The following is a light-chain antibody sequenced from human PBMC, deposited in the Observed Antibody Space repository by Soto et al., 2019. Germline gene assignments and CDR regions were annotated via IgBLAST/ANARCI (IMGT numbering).Light chain of an antibody. Sequence: DVQMTQTTSSLSASVGDRVSITCRASQSISSYLNWYQQKPGKAPKLLIYAASSLQSGVPSRFSGSGSGTDFTLTISSLQPEDFATYYCQQSYSTPPFTFGPGTKAD. V-gene: IGKV1-39*01. CDR3: QQSYSTPPFT. J-gene: IGKJ3*01. CDR2: AAS. CDR1: QSISSY.